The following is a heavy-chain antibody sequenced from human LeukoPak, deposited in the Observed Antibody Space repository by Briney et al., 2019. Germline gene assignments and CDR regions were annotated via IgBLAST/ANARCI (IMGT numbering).Heavy chain of an antibody. CDR3: ARGGSHWDY. V-gene: IGHV4-61*02. D-gene: IGHD1-26*01. CDR2: IYTSGST. CDR1: GGSISSGSYY. J-gene: IGHJ4*02. Sequence: SETLSLTCTVSGGSISSGSYYWSWIRQPAGKGLEWIGRIYTSGSTNYNPSLKSRVTISVDTSKNQFSLKLSSVTAADMAVYYCARGGSHWDYWGQGTLVTVSS.